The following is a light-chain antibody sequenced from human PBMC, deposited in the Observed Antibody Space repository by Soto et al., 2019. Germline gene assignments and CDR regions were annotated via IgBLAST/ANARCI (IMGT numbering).Light chain of an antibody. CDR1: QSVSSSY. CDR3: QQYGSSPAP. CDR2: GAS. Sequence: EIVLTQSPGTLSLSPGERATLSCRASQSVSSSYLAWYQQKPGQAPRLLIYGASSRATGIPDRFSGSGSETDFTLTISRREPEDFAVYSCQQYGSSPAPFGEGTKVEIK. J-gene: IGKJ4*01. V-gene: IGKV3-20*01.